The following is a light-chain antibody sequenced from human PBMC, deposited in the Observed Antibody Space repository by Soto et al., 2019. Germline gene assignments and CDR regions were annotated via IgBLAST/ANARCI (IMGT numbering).Light chain of an antibody. CDR3: QSYDSTLSARYV. CDR2: ANI. V-gene: IGLV1-40*01. J-gene: IGLJ1*01. CDR1: SSNIGAGYD. Sequence: QSVLTQPPSVSGAPGQRVTISCTGSSSNIGAGYDVHWYQQRPGAAPKLLISANINRPSGVPDRFSCSKSGTSASLAITGLQADDEGDYYCQSYDSTLSARYVFGTGTKLTVL.